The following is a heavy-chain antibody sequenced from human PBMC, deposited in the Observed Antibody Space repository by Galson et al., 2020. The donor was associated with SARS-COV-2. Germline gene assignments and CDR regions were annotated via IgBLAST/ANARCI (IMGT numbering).Heavy chain of an antibody. Sequence: GGSLRLSCAASGFTFSDYYMSWIRQAPGKGLEWVSYISSSGSTIYYADSVKGRFTISRDNAKNSLYLQMNSLRAEDTAVYYCATLLGLGVVPAAAGEDYYYYGMDVWGQGTTVTVSS. J-gene: IGHJ6*02. CDR1: GFTFSDYY. CDR3: ATLLGLGVVPAAAGEDYYYYGMDV. CDR2: ISSSGSTI. V-gene: IGHV3-11*01. D-gene: IGHD2-2*01.